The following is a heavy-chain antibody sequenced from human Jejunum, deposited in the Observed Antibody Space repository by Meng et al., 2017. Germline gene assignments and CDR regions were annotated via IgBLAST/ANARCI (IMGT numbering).Heavy chain of an antibody. D-gene: IGHD7-27*01. J-gene: IGHJ4*02. V-gene: IGHV1-8*01. CDR2: MSPSKGTT. Sequence: QVPLVQSGAEVKMPGASVKVSCKASGYSFTSLDVNWVRQATGQGLEWMGWMSPSKGTTGYAQKFQGRVTMTRDTSITTAYMELSSLTSDDTAVYYCARGVDAGVDYWGQGTLVTVSS. CDR3: ARGVDAGVDY. CDR1: GYSFTSLD.